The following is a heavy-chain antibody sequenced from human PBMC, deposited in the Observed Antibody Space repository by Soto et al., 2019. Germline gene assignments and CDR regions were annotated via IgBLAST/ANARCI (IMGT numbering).Heavy chain of an antibody. CDR2: ISGSGGST. J-gene: IGHJ4*02. D-gene: IGHD6-19*01. CDR3: AKCSPRYSSGLKAYYFDY. CDR1: GFTFSSYA. V-gene: IGHV3-23*01. Sequence: GGSLRLSCAASGFTFSSYAMSWVRQAPGKGLEWVSVISGSGGSTYYADSVKGRFTISRDNSRNTLYLQMNSLRAEGTAVYYCAKCSPRYSSGLKAYYFDYWGQGALVTVSS.